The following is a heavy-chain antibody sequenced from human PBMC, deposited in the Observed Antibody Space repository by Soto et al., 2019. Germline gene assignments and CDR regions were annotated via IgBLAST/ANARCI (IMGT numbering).Heavy chain of an antibody. Sequence: SQTLSLTCAISGDSVSSNSAAWNWIRQSPSRGLELLGRTYYRSKWYNDYAVSVKSRITINPDTSKNQFSLQLNSVTPEDTGVYYCATGTVAPLDAFDIWAQGTMVTVS. V-gene: IGHV6-1*01. CDR2: TYYRSKWYN. CDR3: ATGTVAPLDAFDI. J-gene: IGHJ3*02. CDR1: GDSVSSNSAA.